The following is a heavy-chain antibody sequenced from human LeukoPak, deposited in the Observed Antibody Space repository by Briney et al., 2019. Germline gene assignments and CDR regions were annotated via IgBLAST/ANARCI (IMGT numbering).Heavy chain of an antibody. CDR2: IYYSGST. Sequence: SQTLSLTCTVSGGSISSYYWSRIRQPPGKGLEWIGYIYYSGSTNYNPSLKSQVTISVDTPKNQFSLKLSSVTAADTAVYYCARDYYDTSGYYRAFDYWGQGTLVTVSS. CDR1: GGSISSYY. J-gene: IGHJ4*02. V-gene: IGHV4-59*01. D-gene: IGHD3-22*01. CDR3: ARDYYDTSGYYRAFDY.